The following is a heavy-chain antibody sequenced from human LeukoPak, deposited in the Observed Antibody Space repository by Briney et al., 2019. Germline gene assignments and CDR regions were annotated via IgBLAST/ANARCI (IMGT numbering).Heavy chain of an antibody. Sequence: SETLSLTCIVSGVSINSGDYYWSWVRQPPGKGLELIGFIYYSGSTYYNPSLKSRVTISVDTSTKQVSLKLTSVTAADTAVYFCARVANQRYYDYVWGSYRYIEPFDYWGQGTLVTVSS. CDR2: IYYSGST. J-gene: IGHJ4*02. D-gene: IGHD3-16*02. CDR3: ARVANQRYYDYVWGSYRYIEPFDY. V-gene: IGHV4-30-4*08. CDR1: GVSINSGDYY.